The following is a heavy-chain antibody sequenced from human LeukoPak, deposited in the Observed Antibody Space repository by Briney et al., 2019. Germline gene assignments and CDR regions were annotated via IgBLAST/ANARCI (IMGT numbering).Heavy chain of an antibody. V-gene: IGHV3-21*01. J-gene: IGHJ4*02. CDR1: GFTFSSYN. Sequence: PGGSLRLSCAASGFTFSSYNMNWVRQAPGKGLEWVSSISTSSSYIYYADSVKGRFTISRDNAKNSLYLQMNSLRAEDTAVYYCARGDRMIVVVITLFDYWGQGTLVTVSS. D-gene: IGHD3-22*01. CDR3: ARGDRMIVVVITLFDY. CDR2: ISTSSSYI.